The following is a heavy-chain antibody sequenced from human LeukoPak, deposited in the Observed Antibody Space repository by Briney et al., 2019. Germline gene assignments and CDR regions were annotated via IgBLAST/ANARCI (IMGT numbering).Heavy chain of an antibody. J-gene: IGHJ3*02. V-gene: IGHV3-74*01. Sequence: PGGSLRLSCAASGFTFRTYWMHWVRQAPQKGLVWVSRIDNDGSDTIYADSVKGRFTVSRDNAKNTVYLQMNRLRVGNTAVYYCARGSLSHGFDNSDQGTVVTVSS. CDR2: IDNDGSDT. CDR3: ARGSLSHGFDN. D-gene: IGHD2-15*01. CDR1: GFTFRTYW.